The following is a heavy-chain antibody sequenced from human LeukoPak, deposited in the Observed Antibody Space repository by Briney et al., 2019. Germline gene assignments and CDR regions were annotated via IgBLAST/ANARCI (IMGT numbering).Heavy chain of an antibody. CDR2: ISGSGGST. Sequence: GGSLRLSCAASGFTFSSYAMSWVRQAPGKGLEWVSAISGSGGSTYYADSAKGRFTISRDNSKNTLYLQMNSLRAEDTAVYYCAKGTILTGYYTGGFDYWGQGTLVTVSS. CDR3: AKGTILTGYYTGGFDY. J-gene: IGHJ4*02. D-gene: IGHD3-9*01. V-gene: IGHV3-23*01. CDR1: GFTFSSYA.